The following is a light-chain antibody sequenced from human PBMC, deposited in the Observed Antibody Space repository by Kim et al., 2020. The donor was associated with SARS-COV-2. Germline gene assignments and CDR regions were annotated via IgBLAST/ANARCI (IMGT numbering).Light chain of an antibody. J-gene: IGKJ1*01. CDR1: QSVSSN. V-gene: IGKV3-15*01. CDR3: QQYNNLPPWT. Sequence: APGERSTLSCRASQSVSSNLAWYQQKPGQAPRLLIYGASTRATGIPARCSGSGSGTEFTLTISSLQSEDFAVYYCQQYNNLPPWTFGQGTKVDIK. CDR2: GAS.